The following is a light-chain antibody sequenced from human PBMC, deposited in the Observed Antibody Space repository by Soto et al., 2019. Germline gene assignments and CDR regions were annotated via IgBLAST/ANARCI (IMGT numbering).Light chain of an antibody. CDR3: QQYSNWPPMYT. CDR1: QSVSSN. CDR2: GSS. V-gene: IGKV3-15*01. Sequence: EIVMTQSPATLSVSTGERATLSCRASQSVSSNLAWYQQKPGQAPRLLIYGSSTRATGIPARFSGSGSVTEFTLTISSLQSEDFAVYYCQQYSNWPPMYTFGQGTKLEIK. J-gene: IGKJ2*01.